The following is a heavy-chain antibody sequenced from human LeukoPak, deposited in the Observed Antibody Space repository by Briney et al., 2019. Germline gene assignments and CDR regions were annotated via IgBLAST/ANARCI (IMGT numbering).Heavy chain of an antibody. Sequence: PSETLSLTCTVSGGSISSSSYYWGWIRQPPGKGLEWIGSIYYSGSTYYNPSLKSRVTISVDTSKNQFSPKLSSVTAADTAVYYCARSNDYYFDYWGQGTLVTVSS. CDR3: ARSNDYYFDY. D-gene: IGHD2-21*02. J-gene: IGHJ4*02. CDR2: IYYSGST. CDR1: GGSISSSSYY. V-gene: IGHV4-39*01.